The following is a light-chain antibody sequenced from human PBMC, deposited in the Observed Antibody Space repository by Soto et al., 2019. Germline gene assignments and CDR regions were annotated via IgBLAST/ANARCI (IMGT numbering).Light chain of an antibody. CDR1: QDIDNY. V-gene: IGKV1-33*01. Sequence: DIQMTQSPSSLSASVGDGVTITCQASQDIDNYLNWYQQKPGKAPNLLIYDASNLETGVPSRFSGGGSGTDFTFTITSLQPEDIATYYCQHYDHVQVTFGQGTRLENK. CDR2: DAS. CDR3: QHYDHVQVT. J-gene: IGKJ5*01.